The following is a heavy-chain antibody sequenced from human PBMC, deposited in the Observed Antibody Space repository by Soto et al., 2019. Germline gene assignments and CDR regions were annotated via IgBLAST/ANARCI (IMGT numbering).Heavy chain of an antibody. J-gene: IGHJ4*02. CDR3: GKETGPQGGFGY. CDR1: VFTFSNYA. D-gene: IGHD3-3*01. CDR2: ISKDGSNK. V-gene: IGHV3-30*18. Sequence: PGGSLRLSCAASVFTFSNYAMHWVRQAPGKGPEWVAVISKDGSNKYYQDSVKGRFTISRDNSKNTLHLQMDSLRGEDTAVYNCGKETGPQGGFGYWGQGTMVTVSS.